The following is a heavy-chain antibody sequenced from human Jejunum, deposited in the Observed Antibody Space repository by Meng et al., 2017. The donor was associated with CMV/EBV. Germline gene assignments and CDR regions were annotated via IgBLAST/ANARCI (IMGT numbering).Heavy chain of an antibody. J-gene: IGHJ4*02. CDR1: GFTFSSYA. Sequence: LGCGGCLVQPGGSLRLSCAGSGFTFSSYAMSWVRQAPGKWLEWVSPISGSGSSTYYADSVKGRFTISRDNSENTLYLQMNSLRAEDTAVYYCAKGGLGSPGLDSWGQGTLVTVSS. CDR2: ISGSGSST. CDR3: AKGGLGSPGLDS. V-gene: IGHV3-23*01. D-gene: IGHD3-10*01.